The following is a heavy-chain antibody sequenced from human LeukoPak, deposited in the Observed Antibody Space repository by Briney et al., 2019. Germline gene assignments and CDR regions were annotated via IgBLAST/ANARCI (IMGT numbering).Heavy chain of an antibody. CDR2: ISSDGSNK. Sequence: GGSLRLSCAGSGFTFSDYGMHWVRQAPGKGLEWVAVISSDGSNKYYADSVKGRFSLSRDNSKNTVYVQMNSLRAEDTAVYYCAKDGPAGSWVYFDHWGQGTLLTLSS. J-gene: IGHJ4*02. CDR1: GFTFSDYG. D-gene: IGHD1-26*01. V-gene: IGHV3-30*18. CDR3: AKDGPAGSWVYFDH.